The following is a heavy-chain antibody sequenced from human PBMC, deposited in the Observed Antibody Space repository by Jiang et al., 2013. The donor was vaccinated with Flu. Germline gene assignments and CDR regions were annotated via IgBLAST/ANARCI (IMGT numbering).Heavy chain of an antibody. CDR1: GFTFNSYG. Sequence: VQLLESGGGVVQPGRSLRLSCAASGFTFNSYGMHWVRQAPGKGLEWVAVISYDGSNKRFLDSVKGRFTISRDNSKNSLYLEMNSLRAEDTAVYFCAKDWGGLAHYYGMDV. V-gene: IGHV3-30*18. D-gene: IGHD3-16*01. J-gene: IGHJ6*01. CDR3: AKDWGGLAHYYGMDV. CDR2: ISYDGSNK.